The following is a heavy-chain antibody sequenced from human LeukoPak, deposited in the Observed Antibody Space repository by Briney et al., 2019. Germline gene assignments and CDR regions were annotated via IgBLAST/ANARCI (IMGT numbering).Heavy chain of an antibody. CDR2: INHSGST. J-gene: IGHJ4*02. D-gene: IGHD3-10*01. CDR1: GGSISSYY. CDR3: ARRGRITMVRRTLYYFDY. Sequence: SETLSLTCTVSGGSISSYYWSWIRQPAGKGLEWIGEINHSGSTNYNPSLKSRVTISVDTSKNQFSLKLSSVTAADTAVYYCARRGRITMVRRTLYYFDYWGQGTLVTVSS. V-gene: IGHV4-34*01.